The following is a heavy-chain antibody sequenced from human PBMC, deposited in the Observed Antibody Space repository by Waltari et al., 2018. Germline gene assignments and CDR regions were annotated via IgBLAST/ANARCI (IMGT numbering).Heavy chain of an antibody. CDR1: GFTFSSYS. Sequence: EVQLVESGGGLVQPGGSLRLSCAASGFTFSSYSMNWVRQAPGKGLEWVSSISSSSSTIYYADSVKGRFTIARDNAKNSLYLQMNSLRAEDTAVYYCARPPTYYDFWSGYPEDGMDVWGQGTTVTVSS. CDR2: ISSSSSTI. D-gene: IGHD3-3*01. CDR3: ARPPTYYDFWSGYPEDGMDV. V-gene: IGHV3-48*01. J-gene: IGHJ6*02.